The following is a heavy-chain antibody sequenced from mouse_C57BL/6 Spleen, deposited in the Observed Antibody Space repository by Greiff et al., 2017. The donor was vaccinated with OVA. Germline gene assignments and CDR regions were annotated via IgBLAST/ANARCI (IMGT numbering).Heavy chain of an antibody. CDR2: INPSNGGT. J-gene: IGHJ2*01. CDR3: ARGLYYYGSSYYFDY. D-gene: IGHD1-1*01. Sequence: QVQLQQSGTELVKPGASVKLSCKASGYTFTSYWMHWVKQRPGQGLEWIGNINPSNGGTNYNEKFKSKATLTVDKSSSTAYMQLSSLTSEDSAVYYCARGLYYYGSSYYFDYWGQGTTLTVSS. CDR1: GYTFTSYW. V-gene: IGHV1-53*01.